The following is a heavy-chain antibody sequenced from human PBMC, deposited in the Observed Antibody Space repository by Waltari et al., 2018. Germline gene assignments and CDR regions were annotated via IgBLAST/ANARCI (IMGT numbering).Heavy chain of an antibody. D-gene: IGHD3-9*01. CDR1: GDSINNNHW. CDR2: IYGSGRT. Sequence: QVQLQESGPGLVKPSGTLSLTCVVSGDSINNNHWWSWVRQAPGKGREWIGQIYGSGRTIYNPSGKSRVTISADNSKNQFSLTLRSVTAADTALYFCARGLSQYGATTGFDYWGQGTRVSVSS. J-gene: IGHJ4*02. V-gene: IGHV4-4*02. CDR3: ARGLSQYGATTGFDY.